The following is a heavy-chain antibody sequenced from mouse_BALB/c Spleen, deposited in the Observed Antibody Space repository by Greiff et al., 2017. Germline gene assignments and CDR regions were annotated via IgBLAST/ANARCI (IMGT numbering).Heavy chain of an antibody. V-gene: IGHV5-17*02. Sequence: EVMLVESGGGLVQPGGSRKLSCAASGFTFSSFGMHWVRQAPEKGLEWVAYISSGSGAIYYADTVKGRFTIARDNPKNTLFLQMTRLRSEDTAMYYGARRDRYDGEYYFDYWGQGTTLTVSS. CDR2: ISSGSGAI. D-gene: IGHD2-14*01. CDR1: GFTFSSFG. J-gene: IGHJ2*01. CDR3: ARRDRYDGEYYFDY.